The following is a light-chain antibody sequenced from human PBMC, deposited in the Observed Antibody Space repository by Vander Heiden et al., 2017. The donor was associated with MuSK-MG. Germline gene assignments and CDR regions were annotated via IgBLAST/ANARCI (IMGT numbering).Light chain of an antibody. CDR2: VNN. J-gene: IGLJ2*01. CDR1: NSNIGAGYD. V-gene: IGLV1-40*01. Sequence: QSVLTQPPSVSGAPGQRVTISCTGSNSNIGAGYDVHWYQQLPGTAPKLLIYVNNNRPSGVPDRFSGSKSGTSASLAITGLQAGDEADYYCQSYDSSLSVVFGGGTKLTVL. CDR3: QSYDSSLSVV.